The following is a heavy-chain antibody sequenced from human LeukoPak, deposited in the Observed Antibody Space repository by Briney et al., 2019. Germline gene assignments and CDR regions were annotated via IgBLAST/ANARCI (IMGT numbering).Heavy chain of an antibody. D-gene: IGHD6-19*01. CDR1: GFTFSSYS. J-gene: IGHJ6*02. V-gene: IGHV3-21*01. Sequence: GGSLRLSCAASGFTFSSYSMNWVRQAPGKGLEWVSSISSSSSYIYYADSVKGRLTISRDNAKNSLYLQMNSLRAEDTAVYYCARDLWGSGISLYYYYYGMDVWGQGTTVTVSS. CDR2: ISSSSSYI. CDR3: ARDLWGSGISLYYYYYGMDV.